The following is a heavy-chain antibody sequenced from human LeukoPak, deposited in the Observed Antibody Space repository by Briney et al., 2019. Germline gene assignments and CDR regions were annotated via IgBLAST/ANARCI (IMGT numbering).Heavy chain of an antibody. CDR1: GFTFSSYA. CDR2: ISGSGGST. V-gene: IGHV3-23*01. CDR3: AGSIAVAILNY. Sequence: GGSLRLSCAASGFTFSSYAMSWVRQAPGKGLEWVSAISGSGGSTYYADSVKGRFTISRDNSKNTLYLQMNSLRAEDTAVYYCAGSIAVAILNYWGQGTLVTVSS. J-gene: IGHJ4*02. D-gene: IGHD6-19*01.